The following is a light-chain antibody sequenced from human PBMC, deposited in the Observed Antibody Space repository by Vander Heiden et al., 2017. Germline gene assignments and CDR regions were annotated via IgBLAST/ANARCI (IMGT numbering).Light chain of an antibody. CDR3: AAWDDSLSGYV. V-gene: IGLV1-47*02. CDR1: SSNIGSNY. Sequence: SVLTQPPSASGTPGQRVTISCSGSSSNIGSNYVYWYQQLPGTAPKLLIYSNKQRPSGVPDRFSGSKSGTAASLAISGLRSEDEADYYCAAWDDSLSGYVFGTGTKVTVL. CDR2: SNK. J-gene: IGLJ1*01.